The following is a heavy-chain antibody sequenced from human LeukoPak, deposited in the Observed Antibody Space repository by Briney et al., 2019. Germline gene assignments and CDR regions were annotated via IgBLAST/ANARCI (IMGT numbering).Heavy chain of an antibody. CDR2: IYYSGST. J-gene: IGHJ4*02. CDR3: ARKADLVGLDY. V-gene: IGHV4-39*01. D-gene: IGHD6-13*01. CDR1: GGSISSSGHY. Sequence: SETLSLTCTVSGGSISSSGHYWGWIRQPPGKGLEWIGIIYYSGSTYYNPSLKSRVTISVDTSKNRFSLKLRSVTAADTAVYYCARKADLVGLDYWGQGTLVTVSS.